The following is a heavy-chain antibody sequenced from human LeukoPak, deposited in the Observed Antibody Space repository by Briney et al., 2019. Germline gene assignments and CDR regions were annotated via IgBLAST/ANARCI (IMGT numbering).Heavy chain of an antibody. CDR1: GGSFSGYY. V-gene: IGHV4-34*01. D-gene: IGHD2-2*01. J-gene: IGHJ4*02. Sequence: SETLSLTCAVYGGSFSGYYWSWIRQPPGKGLEWIGEINHSGSTNYNPSLKSRATISVDTSKNQFSLKLSSVTAADMAVYYCARGGYCSSTSCSSFDYWGQGTLVTVSS. CDR2: INHSGST. CDR3: ARGGYCSSTSCSSFDY.